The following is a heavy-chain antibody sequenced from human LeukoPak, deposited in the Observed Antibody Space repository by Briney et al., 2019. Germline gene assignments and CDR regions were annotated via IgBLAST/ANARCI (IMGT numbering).Heavy chain of an antibody. Sequence: GGSLRLSCAASGFTFRSYAMNWVRQAPGKGLEWVSYITTTSSTIKYADSVKGRFTISRDNAKNSLYLQMNSLRAEDTAVYYCAKDGRGQGFGSAFDIWGQGTMVTVSS. CDR3: AKDGRGQGFGSAFDI. J-gene: IGHJ3*02. CDR1: GFTFRSYA. CDR2: ITTTSSTI. D-gene: IGHD1-26*01. V-gene: IGHV3-48*04.